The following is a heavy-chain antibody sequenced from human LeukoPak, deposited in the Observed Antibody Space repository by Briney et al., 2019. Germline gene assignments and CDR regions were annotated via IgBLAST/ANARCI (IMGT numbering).Heavy chain of an antibody. CDR3: AREYDSSGYPGYNWFDP. D-gene: IGHD3-22*01. V-gene: IGHV4-31*03. Sequence: PSQTLSLTCTVSGGSISSGGYYWSWIRQHPGKGLEWIGYIYYSGSTYYNPSLKSRVTISVDTSKNQFSLKLSSVTAADTAVYYCAREYDSSGYPGYNWFDPWGQGTLVTVSS. J-gene: IGHJ5*02. CDR1: GGSISSGGYY. CDR2: IYYSGST.